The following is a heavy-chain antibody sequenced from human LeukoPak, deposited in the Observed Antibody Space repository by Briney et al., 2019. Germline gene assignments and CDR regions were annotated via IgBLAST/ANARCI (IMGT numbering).Heavy chain of an antibody. D-gene: IGHD2-2*01. J-gene: IGHJ4*02. Sequence: SETLSLTCAVSGYSISSGYYWGWIRQPPGKGLEWIGSIYHSGSTYYNPSLKIRVTISVDTSKNQFSLKLSSVTAADTAVYYCARVEYCSSTSCFMEIDYWGQGTLVTVSS. CDR1: GYSISSGYY. CDR3: ARVEYCSSTSCFMEIDY. V-gene: IGHV4-38-2*01. CDR2: IYHSGST.